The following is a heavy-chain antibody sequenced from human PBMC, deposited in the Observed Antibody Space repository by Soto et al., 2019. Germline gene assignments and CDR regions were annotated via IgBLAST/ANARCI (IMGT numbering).Heavy chain of an antibody. V-gene: IGHV1-8*01. D-gene: IGHD3-10*01. CDR2: MNVNTGYA. J-gene: IGHJ6*02. Sequence: QVQLVQSGAEVKKPGASVKVPCKASGYTFTSYDIHWVPQATGQGLEWMGGMNVNTGYADSAQRFRGRVTLTKTTSLTTAYMELSSLTSEDTAVYYCVRYRDYYYGMDVWGQGTTVTVSS. CDR3: VRYRDYYYGMDV. CDR1: GYTFTSYD.